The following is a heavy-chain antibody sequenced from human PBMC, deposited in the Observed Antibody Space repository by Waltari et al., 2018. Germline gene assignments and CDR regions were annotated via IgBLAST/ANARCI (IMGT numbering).Heavy chain of an antibody. D-gene: IGHD5-18*01. CDR2: INQDERYK. Sequence: EVQLVESGGDLVQPGGSLGFSGKASGFRFDSYSMTWVRQAPGKGLEWVANINQDERYKNYVDSVKCRFTVSRDNAKNSLYLQMNKLRVEDTGVYYCARELYSYGYIVVWGQGTRVTVSS. CDR3: ARELYSYGYIVV. V-gene: IGHV3-7*01. J-gene: IGHJ4*02. CDR1: GFRFDSYS.